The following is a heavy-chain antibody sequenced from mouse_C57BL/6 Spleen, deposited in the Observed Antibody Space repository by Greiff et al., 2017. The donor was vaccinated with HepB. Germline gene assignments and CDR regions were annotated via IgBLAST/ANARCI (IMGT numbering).Heavy chain of an antibody. V-gene: IGHV1-15*01. CDR2: IDPETGGT. CDR1: GYTFTDYE. CDR3: TRRYGSSYWYFDV. Sequence: VQLQQSGAELVRPGASVTLSCQASGYTFTDYEMHWVKQTPVHGLEWIGAIDPETGGTAYNQKFKGKAILTADKSSSTAYMELRSLTSEDSAVYYCTRRYGSSYWYFDVWGTGTTVTVSS. D-gene: IGHD1-1*01. J-gene: IGHJ1*03.